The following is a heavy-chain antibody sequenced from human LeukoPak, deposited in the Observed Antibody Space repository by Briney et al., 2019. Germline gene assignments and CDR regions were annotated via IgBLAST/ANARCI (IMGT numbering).Heavy chain of an antibody. CDR1: GGSVSSNCAA. J-gene: IGHJ6*04. CDR3: ARDGFLPYGSGSYRGMDV. Sequence: SQTLSLTCAICGGSVSSNCAAWKWIRQSPSRGLEWLGRTYYRSKWYNDYAVSVQSRITINPDTSKNQFSLQLHSVTPEDTAVYYCARDGFLPYGSGSYRGMDVWGKGTTVTVSS. V-gene: IGHV6-1*01. CDR2: TYYRSKWYN. D-gene: IGHD3-10*01.